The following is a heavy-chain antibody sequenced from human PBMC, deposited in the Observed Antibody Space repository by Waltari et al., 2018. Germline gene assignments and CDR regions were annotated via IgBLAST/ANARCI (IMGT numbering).Heavy chain of an antibody. CDR1: GLTFSSYS. V-gene: IGHV3-21*01. CDR3: ARDLGYCSSTSCYSRAFDI. Sequence: EVQLVESGGGLVKPGGSLRLACAASGLTFSSYSMNWVRLAAGKGREWVSTINNSSSYIYYADSVKCQFTISRDNAKNSLYLQMNSLRAEDTAVYYCARDLGYCSSTSCYSRAFDIWGQGTMVTVSS. D-gene: IGHD2-2*01. CDR2: INNSSSYI. J-gene: IGHJ3*02.